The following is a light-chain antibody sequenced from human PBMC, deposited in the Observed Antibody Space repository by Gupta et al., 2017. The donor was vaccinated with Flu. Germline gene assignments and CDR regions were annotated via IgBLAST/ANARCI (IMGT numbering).Light chain of an antibody. CDR3: MKGTHWPLT. Sequence: DVVMTQSPLSLPVTLGQPASISCRSSQSLVYSDGHTYLNWFQPRPGQSPRRLIYKVSNRDSGVPDRFSGSWSGTDFTLKSSRVEAEDVGVYYCMKGTHWPLTFGGGTKVEIK. CDR1: QSLVYSDGHTY. V-gene: IGKV2-30*01. CDR2: KVS. J-gene: IGKJ4*01.